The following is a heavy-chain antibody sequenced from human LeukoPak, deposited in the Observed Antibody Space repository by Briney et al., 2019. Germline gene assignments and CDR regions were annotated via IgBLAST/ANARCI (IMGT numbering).Heavy chain of an antibody. D-gene: IGHD5-12*01. Sequence: GASVRVSCKASGYTFTTYDINWVRRATGQGLEWMGWMNPKSGNTAYAQKFQGRVTMTRNTSIDTAYLEMSSLRSEDTAMYYCARVFGGHEIGFWGQGTQVTVSS. CDR1: GYTFTTYD. J-gene: IGHJ4*02. CDR3: ARVFGGHEIGF. V-gene: IGHV1-8*01. CDR2: MNPKSGNT.